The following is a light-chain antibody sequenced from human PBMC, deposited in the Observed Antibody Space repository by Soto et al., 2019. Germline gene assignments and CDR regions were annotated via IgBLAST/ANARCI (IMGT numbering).Light chain of an antibody. CDR1: RSDIGSNT. CDR3: AAWDDSLNGYV. Sequence: QSVLTQPPSASGTPGQRVTISCSGCRSDIGSNTVNWYRQLPGAAPKLLIQINDQRPSGVPDRFSGSKSGTSASLAISGLQSEDEADYYCAAWDDSLNGYVFGTGTKVTVL. V-gene: IGLV1-44*01. CDR2: IND. J-gene: IGLJ1*01.